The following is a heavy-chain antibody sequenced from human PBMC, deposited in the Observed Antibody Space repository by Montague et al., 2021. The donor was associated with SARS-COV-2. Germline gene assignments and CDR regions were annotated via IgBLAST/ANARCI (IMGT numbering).Heavy chain of an antibody. D-gene: IGHD3-22*01. V-gene: IGHV4-39*07. CDR3: ARRPYYYDSSGQFDP. J-gene: IGHJ5*02. CDR1: GGSISSGDYY. CDR2: IYYSGST. Sequence: SETLSLTCTVSGGSISSGDYYWSWIRQPPGKGLEWIASIYYSGSTYFNPSLKSRVAILIDTSKNQFSLKLSSVTAADTAVYYCARRPYYYDSSGQFDPWGQGVLVTVSS.